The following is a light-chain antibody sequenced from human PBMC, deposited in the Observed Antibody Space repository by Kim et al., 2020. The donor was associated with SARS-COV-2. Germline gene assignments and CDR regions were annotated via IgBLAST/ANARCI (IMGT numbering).Light chain of an antibody. CDR1: TLNVGYQG. CDR3: SAWDTSLRGWV. Sequence: QASTPTCTRNTLNVGYQGTVLLQTNQGQPPIFLSQRNNIRPSGVSKRFSASRSGNTATLTISGLQPEDEADYYCSAWDTSLRGWVFGGGTQLTVL. CDR2: RNN. J-gene: IGLJ3*02. V-gene: IGLV10-54*04.